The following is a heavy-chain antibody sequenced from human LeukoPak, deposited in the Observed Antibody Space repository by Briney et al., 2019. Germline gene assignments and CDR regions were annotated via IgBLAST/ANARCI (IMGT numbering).Heavy chain of an antibody. J-gene: IGHJ4*02. CDR1: GGSISSYY. V-gene: IGHV4-59*01. Sequence: PSETLSLTCTVSGGSISSYYWSWIRQPPGKGLEWIGYIYYSGSTNYNPSLKSRVTISVDTSKNQFSLKLCSVTAADTAVYYCARDQKDYFDYWGQGTLVTVSS. CDR3: ARDQKDYFDY. CDR2: IYYSGST.